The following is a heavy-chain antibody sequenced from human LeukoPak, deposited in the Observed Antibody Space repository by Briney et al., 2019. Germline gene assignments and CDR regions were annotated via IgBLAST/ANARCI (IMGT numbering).Heavy chain of an antibody. J-gene: IGHJ4*02. D-gene: IGHD3-10*01. Sequence: PGGSLRLSCAASGFTFSSYSMNWVRQAPGKGLEWVSSISSSSSYIYSADSVKGRFTISRDNAKNSLYLQMNSLRAEDTAVYYCARDRSPGNFDYWGQGTLVTVSS. CDR2: ISSSSSYI. CDR1: GFTFSSYS. V-gene: IGHV3-21*01. CDR3: ARDRSPGNFDY.